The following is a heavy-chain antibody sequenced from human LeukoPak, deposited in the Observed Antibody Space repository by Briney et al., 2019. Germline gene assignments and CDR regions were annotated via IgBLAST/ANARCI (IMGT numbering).Heavy chain of an antibody. Sequence: GRSLRLSCASSGFSFTNYTITAVPQAPGGGLWWVAGISNSGGNPYYADSVKGRFTIYRDNSNRNLYLQMYSLRAEDTALYYCTRGRGIARPDYWGQGTLVTVSS. D-gene: IGHD6-6*01. V-gene: IGHV3-23*01. CDR2: ISNSGGNP. CDR3: TRGRGIARPDY. J-gene: IGHJ4*02. CDR1: GFSFTNYT.